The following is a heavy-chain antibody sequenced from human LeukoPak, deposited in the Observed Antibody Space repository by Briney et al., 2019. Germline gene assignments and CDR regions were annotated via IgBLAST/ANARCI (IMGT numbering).Heavy chain of an antibody. J-gene: IGHJ3*02. CDR1: GFTFSSYG. D-gene: IGHD1-26*01. CDR2: IRYDGSNK. CDR3: AKDGRNSGSHKGGAFDI. V-gene: IGHV3-30*02. Sequence: PGGSLRLSCAASGFTFSSYGMHWVRQAPGKGLEWVAFIRYDGSNKYYADSVKGRFTISRDNSKNTLYLQMNSLRAEDTAVYYCAKDGRNSGSHKGGAFDIWGQGTMVTVSS.